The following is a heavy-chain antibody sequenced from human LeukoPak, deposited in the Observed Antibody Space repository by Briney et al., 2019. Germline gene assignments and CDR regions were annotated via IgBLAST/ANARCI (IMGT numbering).Heavy chain of an antibody. CDR2: IVVGSGNT. CDR3: AAGSMVRGVIEY. D-gene: IGHD3-10*01. CDR1: GFPFTSSA. J-gene: IGHJ4*02. Sequence: ASVKFSCKASGFPFTSSAVQWVRQARGQRLEWIGWIVVGSGNTNYAQKFQERVTITRDMSTSTAYMELSSLRSEDTAVYYCAAGSMVRGVIEYWGQETLVTVSS. V-gene: IGHV1-58*01.